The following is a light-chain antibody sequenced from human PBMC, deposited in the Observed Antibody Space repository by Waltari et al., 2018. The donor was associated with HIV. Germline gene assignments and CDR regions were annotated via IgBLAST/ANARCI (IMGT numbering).Light chain of an antibody. CDR2: SAS. V-gene: IGKV1-39*01. CDR1: QAITTY. Sequence: IQVTQSPSSLSASLGDTVVITCRASQAITTYLNWYQQKADKPPVLLVYSASTLKTGAPSRFRGSGSGRDFTLSISGLQPEDFASYFCQQSYESPFNFGPGTK. CDR3: QQSYESPFN. J-gene: IGKJ3*01.